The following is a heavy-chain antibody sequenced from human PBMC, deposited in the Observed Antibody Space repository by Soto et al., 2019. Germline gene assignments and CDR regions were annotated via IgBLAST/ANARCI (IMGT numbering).Heavy chain of an antibody. CDR3: AREKQAWFDP. D-gene: IGHD6-13*01. J-gene: IGHJ5*02. V-gene: IGHV4-59*01. Sequence: SETLSLTCTVSGGSISSYYWSWIRQPPGKGLEWIGYIYYSGSTNYNPSLKSRVTISVDTSKNQFSLKLSSVTAADGRFYCAREKQAWFDPWGQGTLVTVSS. CDR2: IYYSGST. CDR1: GGSISSYY.